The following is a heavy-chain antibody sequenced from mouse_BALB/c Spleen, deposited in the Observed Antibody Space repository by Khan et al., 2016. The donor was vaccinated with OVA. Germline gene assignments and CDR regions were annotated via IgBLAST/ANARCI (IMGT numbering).Heavy chain of an antibody. CDR2: INPTSGYT. V-gene: IGHV1-7*01. CDR3: ARDRIDY. CDR1: GYTFTSYW. Sequence: LQESGAELAKPGASVKMSCTASGYTFTSYWMHWIKQRPGQGLEWIGYINPTSGYTDYNQKFKDKATLTADKSSSTAYMQRSSLTSDDSAVYYCARDRIDYWGQGTALTVSS. J-gene: IGHJ2*01.